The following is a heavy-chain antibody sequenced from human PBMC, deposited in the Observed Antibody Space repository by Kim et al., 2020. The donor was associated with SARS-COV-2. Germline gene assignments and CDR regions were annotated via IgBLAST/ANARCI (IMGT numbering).Heavy chain of an antibody. D-gene: IGHD3-22*01. CDR3: AKDFDYDSLDAFVI. Sequence: GGSLRLSCAASGFTFSSYAMSGVRQAPGKGLEWVSVIYSGGSSTYYADSVKGRFTISRDNSKNTRYLQMNSLRAEDTAGYYCAKDFDYDSLDAFVICGEG. CDR1: GFTFSSYA. V-gene: IGHV3-23*03. J-gene: IGHJ3*02. CDR2: IYSGGSST.